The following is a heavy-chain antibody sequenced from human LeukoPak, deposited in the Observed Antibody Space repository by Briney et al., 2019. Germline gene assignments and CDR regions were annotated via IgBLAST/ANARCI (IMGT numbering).Heavy chain of an antibody. D-gene: IGHD1-26*01. V-gene: IGHV1-24*01. CDR1: GYTLTELS. CDR3: ATEQGLRVGARINSFAH. CDR2: FDPEDGET. J-gene: IGHJ5*02. Sequence: ASVKVSCTVPGYTLTELSMHWVRQAPGNGLEWMGGFDPEDGETIYAQKFQGRVTITEDTYTDTAYNELSSLRSEDTAVYYCATEQGLRVGARINSFAHWGQGTLVTVSS.